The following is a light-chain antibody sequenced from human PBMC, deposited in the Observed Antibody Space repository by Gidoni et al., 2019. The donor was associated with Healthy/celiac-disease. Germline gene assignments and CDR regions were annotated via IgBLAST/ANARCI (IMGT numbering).Light chain of an antibody. CDR3: KQYDNLPSSLT. CDR1: QDISNY. CDR2: DAS. Sequence: DIQMTQSPSSLSASVGDRVTITCKASQDISNYLNWYQQKPGKAHKLLIYDASNLETGVPSRFSGSGSGTDFTFTISSLQPEDIATYYCKQYDNLPSSLTFGGGPKVEFK. J-gene: IGKJ4*01. V-gene: IGKV1-33*01.